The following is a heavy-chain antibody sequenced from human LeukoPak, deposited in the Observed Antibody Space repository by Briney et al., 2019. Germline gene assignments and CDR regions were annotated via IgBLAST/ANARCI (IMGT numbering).Heavy chain of an antibody. Sequence: PGGSLRLSCVGSGFTFAKYAMTWVREAPGKGLEWVSVISGSGNVTYYSESAKGRFTISRDNSKRTLYLQMDSLRADDTAIYYCAKDRAGANWGQGTLVLVSS. CDR2: ISGSGNVT. J-gene: IGHJ4*02. CDR1: GFTFAKYA. V-gene: IGHV3-23*01. CDR3: AKDRAGAN.